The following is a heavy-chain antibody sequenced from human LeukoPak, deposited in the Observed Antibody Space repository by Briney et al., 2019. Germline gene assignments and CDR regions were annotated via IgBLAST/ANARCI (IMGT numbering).Heavy chain of an antibody. Sequence: SETLPLTCTVSGGSVSSGSYYWSWIRQPPGKGLEWIGYIYYSGSTNYNPSLKSRVTISVDTSKNQFSLKLSSVTAADTAVYYCVARDYYDSSGSNAFDIWGQGTMVTVSS. CDR2: IYYSGST. J-gene: IGHJ3*02. D-gene: IGHD3-22*01. CDR1: GGSVSSGSYY. V-gene: IGHV4-61*01. CDR3: VARDYYDSSGSNAFDI.